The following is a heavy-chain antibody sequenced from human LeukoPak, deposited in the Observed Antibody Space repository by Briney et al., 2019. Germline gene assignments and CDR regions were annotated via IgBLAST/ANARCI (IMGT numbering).Heavy chain of an antibody. J-gene: IGHJ5*02. Sequence: GASVKVPCKASGYTFTNYYMHWVRQAPGQGLEWMGIINPNDGSTSYAQKFQGRVSMTRDTPTGTVHMELSSLSSEDTAVYYCARSDSLSWFDPWGQGTLVTVSS. CDR1: GYTFTNYY. CDR3: ARSDSLSWFDP. D-gene: IGHD2-15*01. V-gene: IGHV1-46*01. CDR2: INPNDGST.